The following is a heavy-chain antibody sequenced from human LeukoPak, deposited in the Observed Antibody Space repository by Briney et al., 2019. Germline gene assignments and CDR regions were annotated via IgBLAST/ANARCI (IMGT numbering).Heavy chain of an antibody. Sequence: PSETLSLTGTVSGGSISSGVYYWSWIRQPPGKGLEWIGYIYHSGDTYYNPSLKSRVTISVDTSKNQFSLKLSSVTAADTAVYYCARLTGYYHYWGQGTLVTVSS. CDR2: IYHSGDT. CDR3: ARLTGYYHY. J-gene: IGHJ4*02. D-gene: IGHD3-9*01. V-gene: IGHV4-30-4*01. CDR1: GGSISSGVYY.